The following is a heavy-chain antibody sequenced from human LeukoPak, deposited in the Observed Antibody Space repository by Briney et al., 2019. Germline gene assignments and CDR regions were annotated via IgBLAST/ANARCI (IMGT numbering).Heavy chain of an antibody. D-gene: IGHD3-3*01. V-gene: IGHV2-70*01. CDR3: ARMIAFGVVYDAFDV. CDR2: IDWDDDK. Sequence: ASGPALVKPTQPLTLTCTFSGFSLSTSGMCVSWIRQPPGKALEWLALIDWDDDKYYSTSLKTRLTISKDTSKNQVVLTMTNMDPVDTATYYCARMIAFGVVYDAFDVWGQGTMVTVSS. CDR1: GFSLSTSGMC. J-gene: IGHJ3*01.